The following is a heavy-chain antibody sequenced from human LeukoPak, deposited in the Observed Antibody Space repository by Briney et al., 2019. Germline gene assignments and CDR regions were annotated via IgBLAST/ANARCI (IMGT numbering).Heavy chain of an antibody. Sequence: GGSLRLSCAASGFTFSSYWMSWVRQAPGKGLEWVANIKQDGGEKYYVDSVKGRFTISRDNAKNSLYLQMNSLRAEDTAVYYCARGSSLGYCTNGVCYFDYWGQGTLVTVSS. J-gene: IGHJ4*02. V-gene: IGHV3-7*01. D-gene: IGHD2-8*01. CDR3: ARGSSLGYCTNGVCYFDY. CDR1: GFTFSSYW. CDR2: IKQDGGEK.